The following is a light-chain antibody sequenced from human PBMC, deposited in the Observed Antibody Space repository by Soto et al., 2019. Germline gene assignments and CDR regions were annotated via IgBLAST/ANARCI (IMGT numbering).Light chain of an antibody. J-gene: IGKJ1*01. Sequence: IHMTQTHSNPSPFVGDIVTTYRRASQSVNSWLAWYQQRPGKAPKLLIYDASTLESGVPSRFSGSGSGTDFILTISSLQPDDSATYYCKHYGGMWTCGQGTKGDIK. CDR3: KHYGGMWT. CDR2: DAS. V-gene: IGKV1-5*01. CDR1: QSVNSW.